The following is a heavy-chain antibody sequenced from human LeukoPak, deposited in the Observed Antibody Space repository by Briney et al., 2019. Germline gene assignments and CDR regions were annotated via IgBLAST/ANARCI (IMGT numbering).Heavy chain of an antibody. V-gene: IGHV3-21*01. Sequence: GGSLILSCAASEFMFNIYSMSWVRQAPGKGLEWVSSISSSSDYIYYADSVKGRFTISRDNAKNSLYLQMNSLRAEDTAVYYCARDTRRVFDYWGQGTLVTVSS. CDR2: ISSSSDYI. CDR3: ARDTRRVFDY. CDR1: EFMFNIYS. D-gene: IGHD3-3*01. J-gene: IGHJ4*02.